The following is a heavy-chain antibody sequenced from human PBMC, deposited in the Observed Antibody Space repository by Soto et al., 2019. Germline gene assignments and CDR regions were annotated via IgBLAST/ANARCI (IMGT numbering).Heavy chain of an antibody. V-gene: IGHV1-2*02. J-gene: IGHJ4*02. Sequence: ASVRVSCKASGYGFTDYYLHWVRQAPGQGLEWMGRINPNSGGTGYAQKFQGRVTLTRDRSISTAYMELRSLSSEDTALYYCAAEYSGRYFNVLDFWGQGTLVTVSS. CDR3: AAEYSGRYFNVLDF. D-gene: IGHD1-26*01. CDR1: GYGFTDYY. CDR2: INPNSGGT.